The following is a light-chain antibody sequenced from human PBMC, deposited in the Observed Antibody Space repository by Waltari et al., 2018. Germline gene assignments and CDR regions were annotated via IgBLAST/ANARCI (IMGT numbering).Light chain of an antibody. Sequence: QSALTQPAPVSGPPGQSSTIPCLGTTSDIGGYNYVSCSKQHQAKAPKVMIYDVIKRPSGVSNRFSGSKSGNTASLTISGLQADDEADYYCTSYESGGTWVFGGGTKVTV. CDR3: TSYESGGTWV. V-gene: IGLV2-14*03. CDR1: TSDIGGYNY. CDR2: DVI. J-gene: IGLJ3*02.